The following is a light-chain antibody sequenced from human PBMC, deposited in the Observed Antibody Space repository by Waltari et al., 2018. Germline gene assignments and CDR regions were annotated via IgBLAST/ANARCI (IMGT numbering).Light chain of an antibody. J-gene: IGKJ2*03. V-gene: IGKV1-33*01. CDR1: QGISNW. CDR3: QQHDNSPYS. Sequence: SASVGDRVTITCRASQGISNWLAWYQQKPGKAPKLLIYRAFNLETGVPSRFSGSGSGTDFTLTISSLQPEDIATYYCQQHDNSPYSFGQGTKVEIK. CDR2: RAF.